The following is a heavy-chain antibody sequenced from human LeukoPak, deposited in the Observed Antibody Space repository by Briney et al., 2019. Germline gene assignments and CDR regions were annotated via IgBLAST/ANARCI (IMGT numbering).Heavy chain of an antibody. CDR3: ARAHYYDSSGYYYYFDY. CDR2: IRGGGDTT. Sequence: PGGSLRLSCAASGFSISSYAMTWVRQAPGKGLEWVSSIRGGGDTTYYADSVKGRFTISRDNSKSTLYLQMNSLRAEDTAVYYCARAHYYDSSGYYYYFDYWGQGTLVTVSS. J-gene: IGHJ4*02. CDR1: GFSISSYA. D-gene: IGHD3-22*01. V-gene: IGHV3-23*01.